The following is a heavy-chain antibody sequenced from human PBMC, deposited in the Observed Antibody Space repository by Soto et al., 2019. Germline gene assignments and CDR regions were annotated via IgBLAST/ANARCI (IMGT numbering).Heavy chain of an antibody. Sequence: SETLSLTCAVYGGSFSGYYWSWIRQPPRKGLQWIGEINHSGSTNYNPSHKSRVTISVDTSKNQFSLKLSSVTAADTAVYYCARRPTCNWNYPQATKTRYYFDYWGQGTLVTVS. V-gene: IGHV4-34*01. CDR1: GGSFSGYY. J-gene: IGHJ4*02. CDR3: ARRPTCNWNYPQATKTRYYFDY. D-gene: IGHD1-7*01. CDR2: INHSGST.